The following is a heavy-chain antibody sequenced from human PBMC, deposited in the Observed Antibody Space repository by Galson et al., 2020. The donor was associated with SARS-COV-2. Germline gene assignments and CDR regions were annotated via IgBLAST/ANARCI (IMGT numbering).Heavy chain of an antibody. V-gene: IGHV3-74*01. CDR2: INSDGTTT. CDR1: GFTFRSFW. D-gene: IGHD3-9*01. CDR3: ACFDRAPYYFDF. Sequence: GGSLRLSCAASGFTFRSFWMHWVRQAPAKGLVWVSRINSDGTTTTYADSVKGRFTVSRDNAKNTLYLQMNSLRAEDTAVYFCACFDRAPYYFDFWGQGTLVAVSS. J-gene: IGHJ4*02.